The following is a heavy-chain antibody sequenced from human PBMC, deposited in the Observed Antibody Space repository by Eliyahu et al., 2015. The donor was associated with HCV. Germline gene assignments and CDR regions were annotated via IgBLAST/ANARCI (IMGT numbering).Heavy chain of an antibody. CDR3: ARIDDSSGYYYLFDY. D-gene: IGHD3-22*01. CDR2: IYYSGST. Sequence: QLQLQESGPGLVKPSETLSLTCTVSGGSISSSSYYWGWIRQPPGKGLEWIGSIYYSGSTYYNPSLKSRVTISVDTSKNQFSLKLSSVTAADTAVYYCARIDDSSGYYYLFDYWGQGTLVTVSS. V-gene: IGHV4-39*01. CDR1: GGSISSSSYY. J-gene: IGHJ4*02.